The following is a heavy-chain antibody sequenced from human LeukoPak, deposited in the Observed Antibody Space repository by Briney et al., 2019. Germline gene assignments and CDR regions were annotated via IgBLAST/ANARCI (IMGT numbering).Heavy chain of an antibody. CDR1: GDSISSSSYY. CDR2: IPYSGST. J-gene: IGHJ4*02. Sequence: SETLSLTCTVSGDSISSSSYYWGWIRQPPGKGLEWIGSIPYSGSTYYNPSLKSRVTISVDTSKNQFSLKLSSVTAADTAVYYCARRKDYYVSGSYYKTFDYWGQGTLVTVSS. D-gene: IGHD3-10*01. V-gene: IGHV4-39*07. CDR3: ARRKDYYVSGSYYKTFDY.